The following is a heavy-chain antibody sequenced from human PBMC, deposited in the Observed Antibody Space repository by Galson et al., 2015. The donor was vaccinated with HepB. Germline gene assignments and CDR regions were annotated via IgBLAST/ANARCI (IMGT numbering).Heavy chain of an antibody. CDR2: ISYDGSNK. CDR3: ARAPYGDYISWIEY. Sequence: SLRLSCAVSGFTFSHCPMHWVRQAPGKGLEWVAVISYDGSNKYYADSVKGRFTISRDNSKNTLSLQINSLRAEDTAVYYCARAPYGDYISWIEYWGQGTLVTVSS. CDR1: GFTFSHCP. V-gene: IGHV3-30-3*01. J-gene: IGHJ4*02. D-gene: IGHD4-17*01.